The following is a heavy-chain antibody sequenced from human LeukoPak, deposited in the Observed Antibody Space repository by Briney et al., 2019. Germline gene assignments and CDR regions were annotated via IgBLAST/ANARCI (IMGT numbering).Heavy chain of an antibody. CDR1: GFTFSSYS. CDR2: ISSSSSYI. V-gene: IGHV3-21*01. J-gene: IGHJ4*02. Sequence: GGSLRLSCAASGFTFSSYSMSWVRQAPGKGLEWVSSISSSSSYIYYADLVKGRFTISRDNAKNSLYLQMNSLRAEDTAVYYCARVGRDGYNYVSYFDYWGQGTLVTVSS. D-gene: IGHD5-24*01. CDR3: ARVGRDGYNYVSYFDY.